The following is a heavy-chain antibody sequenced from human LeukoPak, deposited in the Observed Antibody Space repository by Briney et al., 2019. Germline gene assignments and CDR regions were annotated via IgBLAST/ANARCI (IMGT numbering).Heavy chain of an antibody. D-gene: IGHD3-10*01. CDR1: GGSITNYY. CDR3: AREFTDRTDYYGSGSFDY. J-gene: IGHJ4*02. CDR2: IYSSGSP. Sequence: PSETLSLTCTVSGGSITNYYWSWIRQPPGKGLEWIGYIYSSGSPNYNPSLKSRVTISVDTSKNQFSLKLSPVTAADTAVYYCAREFTDRTDYYGSGSFDYWGQGTLVTVSS. V-gene: IGHV4-59*01.